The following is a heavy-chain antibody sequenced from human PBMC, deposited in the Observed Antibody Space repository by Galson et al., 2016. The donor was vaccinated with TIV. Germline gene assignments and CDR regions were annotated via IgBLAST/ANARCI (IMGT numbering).Heavy chain of an antibody. Sequence: ETLSLTCTVSGGSIITKSYYWGWIRQPPGKGLEWIGIVYDNGQAYYIPSLKSRVTISVDTSKNQFSLRVTSVTAADTAVYYCARQRTPPGPEFDSWFDPWGQGLRVTVSS. CDR3: ARQRTPPGPEFDSWFDP. CDR2: VYDNGQA. D-gene: IGHD3-10*01. CDR1: GGSIITKSYY. V-gene: IGHV4-39*07. J-gene: IGHJ5*02.